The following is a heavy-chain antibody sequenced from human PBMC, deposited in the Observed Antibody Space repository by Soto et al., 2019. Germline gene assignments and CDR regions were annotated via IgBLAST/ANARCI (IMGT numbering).Heavy chain of an antibody. D-gene: IGHD2-2*01. V-gene: IGHV1-69*02. CDR2: VIPILGMA. CDR3: ARGGAVVVPGAVDRHNWFDP. J-gene: IGHJ5*02. CDR1: GGTFSSYS. Sequence: QVQLVQSGAEVKKPGSSVKVSCEASGGTFSSYSFSWVRQAPGQGLEWMGRVIPILGMANYAQKFQGRVTITAAQSASTVYMELSSLRSEDTAVYYCARGGAVVVPGAVDRHNWFDPWGQGTLVTVSS.